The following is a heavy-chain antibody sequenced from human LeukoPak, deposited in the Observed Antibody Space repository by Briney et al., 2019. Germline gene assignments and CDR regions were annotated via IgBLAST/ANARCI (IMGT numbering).Heavy chain of an antibody. Sequence: GGSLRLSCAASGFTFSSYAMSWVRQAPGKGLEWVTAISGSGGSTYYADSVKGRFTISRDNSKNTAYLQMNSLKTEDTAVYYCTRGGIVGATYYYYYYMDVWGKGTTVTVSS. CDR2: ISGSGGST. J-gene: IGHJ6*03. D-gene: IGHD1-26*01. CDR3: TRGGIVGATYYYYYYMDV. CDR1: GFTFSSYA. V-gene: IGHV3-23*01.